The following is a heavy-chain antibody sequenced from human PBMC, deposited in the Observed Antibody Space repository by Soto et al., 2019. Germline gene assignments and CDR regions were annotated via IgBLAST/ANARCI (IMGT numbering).Heavy chain of an antibody. Sequence: EGSLSLSCATSGFTFSHYEMNWVRQAPGKGLEWVSYISSGGTTINYAGSVKGRFTVSRDNAKNSLYLQMNSLRAEDTAVYYCARAPRNFYYNGMDVWGHGTTVTVSS. CDR2: ISSGGTTI. CDR1: GFTFSHYE. J-gene: IGHJ6*02. V-gene: IGHV3-48*03. CDR3: ARAPRNFYYNGMDV.